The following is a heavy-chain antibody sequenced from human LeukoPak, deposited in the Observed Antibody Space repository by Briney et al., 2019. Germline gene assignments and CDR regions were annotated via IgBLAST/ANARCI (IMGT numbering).Heavy chain of an antibody. CDR1: GASVSSNNW. V-gene: IGHV4-4*02. D-gene: IGHD3-10*01. CDR2: IYHSGST. Sequence: SGTLSLTCAVSGASVSSNNWWSWVRQPPGKGLEWIGEIYHSGSTNYNPSLKSRVTISLNKPKNQFSLNVNSVTAADTAVYYCARAGGFTILRGVVNNWFDPWGQGTLVTVSS. J-gene: IGHJ5*02. CDR3: ARAGGFTILRGVVNNWFDP.